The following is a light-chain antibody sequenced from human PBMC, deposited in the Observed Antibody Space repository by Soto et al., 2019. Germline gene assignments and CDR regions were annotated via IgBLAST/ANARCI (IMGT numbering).Light chain of an antibody. CDR2: GAS. V-gene: IGKV3D-15*01. CDR3: QQYNNWPLWT. Sequence: EIVMTQSPATLSVSPGERATLSCRASQSVSSNLAWYQQKPGQAPRLLIYGASTRATGIQARFSGSGSGTEFTLTISSLQSEDFAVYYCQQYNNWPLWTFGQGTNVEIK. J-gene: IGKJ1*01. CDR1: QSVSSN.